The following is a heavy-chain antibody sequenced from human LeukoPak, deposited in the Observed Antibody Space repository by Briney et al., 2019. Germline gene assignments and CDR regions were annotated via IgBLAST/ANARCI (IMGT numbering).Heavy chain of an antibody. CDR3: ASDRGYDEYYFDY. CDR1: GGSFSGYY. D-gene: IGHD3-10*01. CDR2: INHSGST. V-gene: IGHV4-34*01. Sequence: SETLSLTCAVYGGSFSGYYWSWIRQPPGKGLEWIGEINHSGSTNYNPSLKSRATISVDTSKNQFSLKLSSVTAADTAVYYCASDRGYDEYYFDYWGQGTLVTVSS. J-gene: IGHJ4*02.